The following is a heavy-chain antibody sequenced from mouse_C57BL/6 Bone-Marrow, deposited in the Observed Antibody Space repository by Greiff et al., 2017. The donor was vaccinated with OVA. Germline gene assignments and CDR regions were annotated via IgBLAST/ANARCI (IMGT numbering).Heavy chain of an antibody. CDR2: IYPCDGNT. D-gene: IGHD1-1*01. V-gene: IGHV1-78*01. CDR1: GYTFTNYT. Sequence: VQLLQSDAELVKPGASVKISCKASGYTFTNYTIHWVKQRPEQGLEWIGYIYPCDGNTKYNEKFKGKATLTVDNSSSPAYMQINSLTSEDSAVEVCARVHGSNYDAMDYWGQGTTVTVSS. J-gene: IGHJ4*01. CDR3: ARVHGSNYDAMDY.